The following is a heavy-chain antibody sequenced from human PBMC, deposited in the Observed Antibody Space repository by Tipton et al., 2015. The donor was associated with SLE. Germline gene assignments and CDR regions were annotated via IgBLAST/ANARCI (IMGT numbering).Heavy chain of an antibody. CDR3: ARALYYYDSGSYFYYMDV. J-gene: IGHJ6*03. D-gene: IGHD3-10*01. V-gene: IGHV4-59*07. CDR2: IYYSGST. CDR1: GGSISSYY. Sequence: TLSLTCTVSGGSISSYYWTWIRQPPGKGLEWIGYIYYSGSTAYNSFLKSRVTISVGTSTDQFSLNLSSVTAADTAVYHCARALYYYDSGSYFYYMDVWGKGTSVTVSS.